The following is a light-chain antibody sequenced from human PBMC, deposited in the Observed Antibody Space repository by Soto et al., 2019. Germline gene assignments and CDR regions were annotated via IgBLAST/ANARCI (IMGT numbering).Light chain of an antibody. V-gene: IGKV3-15*01. CDR2: ASS. J-gene: IGKJ1*01. CDR1: QNIRSH. CDR3: QQRSNWPRT. Sequence: EIVMTQSPATLSVSPGESATLSCRASQNIRSHLAWYQLRPGQAPRLLIYASSTRATGIPARFSGSGSGTEFTLTISSLQSEDFALYFCQQRSNWPRTFGQGTKVEIK.